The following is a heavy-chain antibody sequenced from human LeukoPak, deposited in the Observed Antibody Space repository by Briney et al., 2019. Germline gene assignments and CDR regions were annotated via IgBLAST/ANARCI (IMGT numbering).Heavy chain of an antibody. V-gene: IGHV1-2*04. CDR2: INPNSGGT. CDR1: GYSFTSYG. J-gene: IGHJ5*02. Sequence: ASVKVSCKASGYSFTSYGISWVRQAPGQGLEWMGWINPNSGGTNYAQKFQGWVTMTRDTSISTAYMELSRLRSDDTAVYYCARDEYYDSSARWFDPWGQGTLVTVSS. D-gene: IGHD3-22*01. CDR3: ARDEYYDSSARWFDP.